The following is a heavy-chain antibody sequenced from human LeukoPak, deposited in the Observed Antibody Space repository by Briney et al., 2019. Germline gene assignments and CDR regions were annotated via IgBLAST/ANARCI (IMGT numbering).Heavy chain of an antibody. CDR2: INPSGGST. CDR1: GYTFTNYA. V-gene: IGHV1-46*01. CDR3: ARCPYYYDSSGYRQDFDY. Sequence: ASVKVSCKASGYTFTNYAMHWVRQAPGQGLEWMGIINPSGGSTSYAQKFQGRVTMTRDTSTSTVYMELSSLRSEDTAVYYCARCPYYYDSSGYRQDFDYWGQGTLVTVS. J-gene: IGHJ4*02. D-gene: IGHD3-22*01.